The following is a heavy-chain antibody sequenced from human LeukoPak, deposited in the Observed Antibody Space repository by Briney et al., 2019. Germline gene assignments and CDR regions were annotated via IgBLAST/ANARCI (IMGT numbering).Heavy chain of an antibody. J-gene: IGHJ4*02. V-gene: IGHV1-24*01. Sequence: GALVKVSCKVSGYTLTELSMHWVRQAPGKGLEWMGGFDPEDGETIYAQKFQGRVTMTEDTSTDTAYMELSSLRSEDTAVYYCATDLVAVAGVREFCLGYWGQGTLVTVSS. D-gene: IGHD6-19*01. CDR2: FDPEDGET. CDR1: GYTLTELS. CDR3: ATDLVAVAGVREFCLGY.